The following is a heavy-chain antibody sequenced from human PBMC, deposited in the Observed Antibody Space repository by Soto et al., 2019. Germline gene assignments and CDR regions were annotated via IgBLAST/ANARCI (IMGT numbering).Heavy chain of an antibody. Sequence: SKTLSLTCTVSGDSIGNGDYYWSWIRQPPGKGLEWIGSIYFSGNTNYNPSLKSRVTISVDRSKNQFSLNLSSVTAADTAVYFCARQQQFVANWFDPWGQGTLVTVSS. J-gene: IGHJ5*02. V-gene: IGHV4-30-4*01. CDR3: ARQQQFVANWFDP. D-gene: IGHD6-13*01. CDR1: GDSIGNGDYY. CDR2: IYFSGNT.